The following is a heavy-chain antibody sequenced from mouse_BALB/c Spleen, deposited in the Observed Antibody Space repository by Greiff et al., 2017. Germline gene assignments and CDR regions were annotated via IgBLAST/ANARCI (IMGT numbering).Heavy chain of an antibody. Sequence: LMESGPELKKPGETVKISCKASGYTFTNYGMNWVKQAPGKGLKWMGWINTYTGEPTYADDFKGRFAFSLETSASTAYLQINNLKNEDTATYFCAREDYDYAWFAYWGQGTLVTVSA. CDR3: AREDYDYAWFAY. V-gene: IGHV9-3-1*01. CDR2: INTYTGEP. D-gene: IGHD2-4*01. J-gene: IGHJ3*01. CDR1: GYTFTNYG.